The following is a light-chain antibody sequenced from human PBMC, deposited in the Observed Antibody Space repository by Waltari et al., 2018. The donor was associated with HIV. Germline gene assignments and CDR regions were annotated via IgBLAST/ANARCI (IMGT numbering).Light chain of an antibody. V-gene: IGLV2-18*01. CDR3: SLYTGTTNVL. Sequence: QSALTQPPSVSGSPGQSVSISCTGSRSDVGSYNRVSWYQQPPGTAPKLIIDEFNNRPSGVPDRFSGSQSGNTASLTISGLQAEDEADYYCSLYTGTTNVLFGGGTKLTVL. J-gene: IGLJ2*01. CDR2: EFN. CDR1: RSDVGSYNR.